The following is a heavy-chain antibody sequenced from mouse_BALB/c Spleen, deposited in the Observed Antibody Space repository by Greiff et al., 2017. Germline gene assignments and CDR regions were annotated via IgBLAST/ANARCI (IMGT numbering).Heavy chain of an antibody. CDR2: IDPANGNT. CDR1: GFNIKDTY. CDR3: ARKYGRYYYAMDY. Sequence: VQLQQSGAELVKPGASVKLSCTASGFNIKDTYMHWVKQRPEQGLEWIGRIDPANGNTKYDPKFQGKATITVDTSSNTAYLQLSSLTSEDTAVYYCARKYGRYYYAMDYWGQGTSVTVSS. D-gene: IGHD2-10*02. V-gene: IGHV14-3*02. J-gene: IGHJ4*01.